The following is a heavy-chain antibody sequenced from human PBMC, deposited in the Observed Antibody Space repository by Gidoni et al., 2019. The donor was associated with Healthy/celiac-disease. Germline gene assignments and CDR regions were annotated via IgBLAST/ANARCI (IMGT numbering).Heavy chain of an antibody. V-gene: IGHV1-3*01. D-gene: IGHD6-13*01. Sequence: QVQLVQSGAEVKKPGASVKVSCKASGYTFTSYAMHWVRQAPGQRLEWMGWINAGNGNTKNSQKFQGRVTITRDTSASTAYMELSSLRSEDTAVYYCTASDRIAAAGIDPWGQGTLVTVSS. CDR1: GYTFTSYA. CDR3: TASDRIAAAGIDP. CDR2: INAGNGNT. J-gene: IGHJ5*02.